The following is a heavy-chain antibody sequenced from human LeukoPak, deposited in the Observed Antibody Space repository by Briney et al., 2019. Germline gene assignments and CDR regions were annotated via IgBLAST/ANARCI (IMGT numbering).Heavy chain of an antibody. CDR1: GYTFTSYG. CDR3: ARGDYYYDSSGQDY. D-gene: IGHD3-22*01. CDR2: ISAYNGNT. V-gene: IGHV1-18*01. Sequence: ASVKVSCKASGYTFTSYGISWVRQAPGQGLEWMGWISAYNGNTNYAQKLQGRVTMTTDTSTSTAYMELRSLRSDDTAAYYCARGDYYYDSSGQDYWGQGTLVTVSS. J-gene: IGHJ4*02.